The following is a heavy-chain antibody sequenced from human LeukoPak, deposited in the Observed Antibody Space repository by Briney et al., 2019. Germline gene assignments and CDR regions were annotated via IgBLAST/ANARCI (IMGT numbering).Heavy chain of an antibody. J-gene: IGHJ3*02. V-gene: IGHV1-69*05. CDR2: IIPIFGTA. CDR3: AREGAGDGYNLLWAFDI. CDR1: GGTFSSYA. Sequence: SVTVSSKASGGTFSSYAISWVRQAPGQGLEWMGGIIPIFGTANYAQKFQGRVTITTDESTSTAYMELSSLRSEDTAVYYCAREGAGDGYNLLWAFDIWGQGTMVTVSS. D-gene: IGHD5-24*01.